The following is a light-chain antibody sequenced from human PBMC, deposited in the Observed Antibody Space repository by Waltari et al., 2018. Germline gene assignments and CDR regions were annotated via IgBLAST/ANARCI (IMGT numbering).Light chain of an antibody. J-gene: IGLJ2*01. CDR3: SSYAGSSKGV. Sequence: QSALTQPASVSGSPGQSITIPCTGTSSDGGNYKLVSWYQQHPGKAPKLMIYAVSKRPSGVSDRFSGSKSGDMASLTISGLQPEDEAEYFCSSYAGSSKGVFGGGTKVTVL. CDR1: SSDGGNYKL. CDR2: AVS. V-gene: IGLV2-23*02.